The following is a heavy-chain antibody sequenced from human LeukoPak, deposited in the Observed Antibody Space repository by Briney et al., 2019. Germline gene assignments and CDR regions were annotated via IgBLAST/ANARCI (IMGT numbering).Heavy chain of an antibody. Sequence: GASVKVSCKASGGTFSSYAISWVRQAPGQGLEWMGRIIPILGIANYAQKFQGRVTITADKSTSTAYMELSSLRSEDTAVYYCARDDIVVVVANYGMDVWGQGTTVTASS. CDR3: ARDDIVVVVANYGMDV. D-gene: IGHD2-15*01. V-gene: IGHV1-69*04. CDR2: IIPILGIA. J-gene: IGHJ6*02. CDR1: GGTFSSYA.